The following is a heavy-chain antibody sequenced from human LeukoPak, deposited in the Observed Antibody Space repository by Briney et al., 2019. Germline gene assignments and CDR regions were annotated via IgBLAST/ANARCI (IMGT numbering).Heavy chain of an antibody. J-gene: IGHJ4*02. CDR1: GDSVISSSFC. CDR2: VDSYRGRT. Sequence: SETLSLTCSVSGDSVISSSFCWGWIRQPPGKGLESIGAVDSYRGRTYYNPSLKSRVTISVDTSKNQFSLKLSSVTAADTAVYYCARGRWLLWFGELLGHDYWGQGTLVTVSS. D-gene: IGHD3-10*01. CDR3: ARGRWLLWFGELLGHDY. V-gene: IGHV4-39*07.